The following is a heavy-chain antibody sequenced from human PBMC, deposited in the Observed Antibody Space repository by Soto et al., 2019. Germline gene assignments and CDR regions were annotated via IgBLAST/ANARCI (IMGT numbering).Heavy chain of an antibody. V-gene: IGHV4-34*01. Sequence: PSETLSLTCAVYGGSFSGYYWSWIRQPPGKGLEWIGEINHSGSTNYNPSLKSRVTISVDTSKNQFSLKLSSVTAADTAVYYCARYGVLVRGYSRYYYGMDVWGQGTTVTVSS. CDR2: INHSGST. J-gene: IGHJ6*02. CDR3: ARYGVLVRGYSRYYYGMDV. CDR1: GGSFSGYY. D-gene: IGHD3-10*01.